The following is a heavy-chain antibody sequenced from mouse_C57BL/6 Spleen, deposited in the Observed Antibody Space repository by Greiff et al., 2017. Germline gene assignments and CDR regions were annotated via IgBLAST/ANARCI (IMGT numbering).Heavy chain of an antibody. Sequence: VQLQQSGPELVKPGASVKISCKASGYTFTDYYMNWVKQSHGKSLEWIGDINPNNGGTSYNQKFKGKATLTVDKSSSTAYMELRSLTSEDSAVYYCARTAGLPWFAYWGQGTLVTVSA. D-gene: IGHD2-4*01. CDR2: INPNNGGT. J-gene: IGHJ3*01. V-gene: IGHV1-26*01. CDR1: GYTFTDYY. CDR3: ARTAGLPWFAY.